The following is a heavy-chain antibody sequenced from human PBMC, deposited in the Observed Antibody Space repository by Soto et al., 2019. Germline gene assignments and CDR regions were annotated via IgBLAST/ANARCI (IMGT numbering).Heavy chain of an antibody. Sequence: SETLSLTCTVSGGSISSYYWSWIRQPPGKGLEWIGYIYYSGSTNYNPSLTSRVTISVDTSKNQFSLKLSSVTAADTAVYYCARKQRDSSGWGPFQHWGQGTLVTVSS. CDR3: ARKQRDSSGWGPFQH. CDR2: IYYSGST. V-gene: IGHV4-59*01. J-gene: IGHJ1*01. D-gene: IGHD6-19*01. CDR1: GGSISSYY.